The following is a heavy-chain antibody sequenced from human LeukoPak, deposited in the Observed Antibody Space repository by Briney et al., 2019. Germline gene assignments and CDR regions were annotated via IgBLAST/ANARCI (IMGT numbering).Heavy chain of an antibody. Sequence: SETLSLTCTVSGGSISSYYWSWIRQPPGKGLEWIGYIYYSGSTNYNPSLKSRVTISVDTSKNQFSLKLSSVTAADTAVYYCARTSDSSGYYPGYFDYWGQGTLVTVSS. CDR1: GGSISSYY. CDR2: IYYSGST. CDR3: ARTSDSSGYYPGYFDY. D-gene: IGHD3-22*01. V-gene: IGHV4-59*08. J-gene: IGHJ4*02.